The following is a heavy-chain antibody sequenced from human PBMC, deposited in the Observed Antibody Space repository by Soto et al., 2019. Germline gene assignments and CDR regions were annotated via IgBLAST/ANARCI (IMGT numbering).Heavy chain of an antibody. J-gene: IGHJ2*01. CDR2: ISFDGNYK. D-gene: IGHD3-16*01. CDR1: GFTFSSYG. Sequence: PGGSLRLSCAAYGFTFSSYGMHWVRQAPGKGLEWLAVISFDGNYKYHADSVKGRFTISRDNSKNTLFLEMSSLRAEDTAVYYCVKDNLHCGSYENWYIYPWGRDTLVT. V-gene: IGHV3-30*18. CDR3: VKDNLHCGSYENWYIYP.